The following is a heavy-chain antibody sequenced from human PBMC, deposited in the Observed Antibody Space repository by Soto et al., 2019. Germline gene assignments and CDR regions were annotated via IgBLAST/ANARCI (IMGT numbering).Heavy chain of an antibody. J-gene: IGHJ4*02. Sequence: PSETLSLTCAVSGGSISSGGYSWSWIRQPPGKGLEWIGYIYHSGSTYYNPSLKSRVTISVDRSKNQFSLKLSSVTAADTAVYYCARGSPMVRGVVGFDYWGQGTLVTAPQ. CDR3: ARGSPMVRGVVGFDY. CDR1: GGSISSGGYS. V-gene: IGHV4-30-2*01. CDR2: IYHSGST. D-gene: IGHD3-10*01.